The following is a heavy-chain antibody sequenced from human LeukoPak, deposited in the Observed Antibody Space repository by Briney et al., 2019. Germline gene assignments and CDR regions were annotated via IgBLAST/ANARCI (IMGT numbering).Heavy chain of an antibody. D-gene: IGHD3-3*01. CDR2: IKQDGSEK. J-gene: IGHJ4*02. V-gene: IGHV3-7*04. Sequence: GLEWXXXIKQDGSEKYYVDSVKGRFTISRDNAKNSLYLQMNSLRAEDTAVYYCARASVLRFLEFDYWGQGTLVTVSS. CDR3: ARASVLRFLEFDY.